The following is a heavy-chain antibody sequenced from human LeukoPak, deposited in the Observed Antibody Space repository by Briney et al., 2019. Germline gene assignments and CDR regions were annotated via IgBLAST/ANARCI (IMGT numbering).Heavy chain of an antibody. J-gene: IGHJ5*01. Sequence: GGSLRLSCAASGFTFDDYAIHWVRQAPGKGLEWVSGISWNSVSIGYADSVKGRFTISRDNAKNSLYLQMNSLRAEDTALYYCAKGGGSSSWYGHWSDSWGQGTLVTVSS. V-gene: IGHV3-9*01. CDR2: ISWNSVSI. D-gene: IGHD6-13*01. CDR3: AKGGGSSSWYGHWSDS. CDR1: GFTFDDYA.